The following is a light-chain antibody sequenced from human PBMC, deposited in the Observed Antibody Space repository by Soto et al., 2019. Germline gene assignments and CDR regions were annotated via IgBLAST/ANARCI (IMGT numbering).Light chain of an antibody. J-gene: IGKJ1*01. Sequence: EIVLTQSPGTLSLSPGERATLSCRASQSVSSNYLGWYQQKPGQAPRLLIYGASSRATGIPGRFSGSGSGTELTLTISSLQSEDFAIYYCQQYNHWPWTFGQGTKVDIK. CDR2: GAS. CDR3: QQYNHWPWT. CDR1: QSVSSN. V-gene: IGKV3-15*01.